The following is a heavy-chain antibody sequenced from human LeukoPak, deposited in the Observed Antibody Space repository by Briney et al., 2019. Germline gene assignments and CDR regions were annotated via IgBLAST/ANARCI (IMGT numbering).Heavy chain of an antibody. V-gene: IGHV4-39*02. CDR1: GGSISSSSYY. J-gene: IGHJ4*02. CDR3: AREGRWLQLQDGDY. CDR2: IYYSGST. Sequence: SETLSLNCTVSGGSISSSSYYWGWIRQPPGKGLEWIGSIYYSGSTYYNPSLKSRVTISVDTSKNQFSLKLSSVTAADTAVYYCAREGRWLQLQDGDYWGQGTLVTVSS. D-gene: IGHD5-24*01.